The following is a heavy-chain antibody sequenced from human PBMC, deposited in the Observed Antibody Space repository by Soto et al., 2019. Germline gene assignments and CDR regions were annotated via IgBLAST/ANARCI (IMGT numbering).Heavy chain of an antibody. J-gene: IGHJ4*02. Sequence: DVQLLESGGGLVRPGGSLRLACAASGFTFSSYAMTWVRQAPGKGLEWVSSITGSGVYRYHTDSVQGRFTISRDNSKDTLYLQMNSLTAEDTAIYYCARHPIGYIGNLDCGGQGTLVTVSS. V-gene: IGHV3-23*01. CDR2: ITGSGVYR. CDR1: GFTFSSYA. CDR3: ARHPIGYIGNLDC. D-gene: IGHD5-12*01.